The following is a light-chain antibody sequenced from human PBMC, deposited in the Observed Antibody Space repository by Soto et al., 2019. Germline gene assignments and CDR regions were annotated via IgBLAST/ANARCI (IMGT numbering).Light chain of an antibody. CDR1: SSDVGGYNY. Sequence: QSALTQPRSVSGSPGQSVTISCTGTSSDVGGYNYVSWYQQHPGKVPKLMIYDVSKRPSGVPDRFSGSKSGNTASLTISGLRAEDEADYYCCSYGGSYTWIFGGGTKVTVL. CDR2: DVS. J-gene: IGLJ2*01. V-gene: IGLV2-11*01. CDR3: CSYGGSYTWI.